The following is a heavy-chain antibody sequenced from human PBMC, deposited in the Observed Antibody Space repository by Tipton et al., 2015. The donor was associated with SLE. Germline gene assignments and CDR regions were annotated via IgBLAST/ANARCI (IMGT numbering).Heavy chain of an antibody. CDR3: ARLGIVAPYGMDV. V-gene: IGHV3-7*03. J-gene: IGHJ6*02. CDR1: GFTFSSYW. Sequence: SLRLSCAASGFTFSSYWMSWVRQAPGKGLEWVANIKQDGREKYYVDSVKGRFTISRDNAKNSLYLQMNSLRAEDTAVYYCARLGIVAPYGMDVWGQGTAVTVSS. CDR2: IKQDGREK. D-gene: IGHD2-15*01.